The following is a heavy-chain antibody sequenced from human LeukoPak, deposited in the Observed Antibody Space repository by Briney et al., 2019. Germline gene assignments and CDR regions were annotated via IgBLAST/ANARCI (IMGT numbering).Heavy chain of an antibody. CDR1: GYTFTSYA. CDR3: ARDGGSYYPYFYYYYMDV. V-gene: IGHV7-4-1*02. J-gene: IGHJ6*03. Sequence: EASVKVSCKASGYTFTSYAMNWVRQAPGQGLEWMGWINTNTGNPTYAQGFTGRFVFSLDTSVSTAYLQISSLKAEDTAVYYCARDGGSYYPYFYYYYMDVWGKGTTVTVSS. D-gene: IGHD1-26*01. CDR2: INTNTGNP.